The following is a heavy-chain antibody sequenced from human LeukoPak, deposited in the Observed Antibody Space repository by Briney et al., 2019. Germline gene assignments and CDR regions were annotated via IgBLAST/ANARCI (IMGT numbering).Heavy chain of an antibody. D-gene: IGHD6-13*01. CDR1: GFTFSSYA. CDR2: ISGSGGST. J-gene: IGHJ4*02. CDR3: AKSLYSSSFPPPFDS. V-gene: IGHV3-23*01. Sequence: GGSLRLSCAASGFTFSSYAMSWVRQAPGRGLEWVSAISGSGGSTYYADSVKGRFTISRDNSKNTLYLQMNSLRAEDTAVYYCAKSLYSSSFPPPFDSWGQGTLVTVSS.